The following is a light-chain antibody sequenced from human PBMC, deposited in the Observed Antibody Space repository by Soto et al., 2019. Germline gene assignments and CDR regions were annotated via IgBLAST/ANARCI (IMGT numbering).Light chain of an antibody. CDR3: QQYYTTQWT. J-gene: IGKJ1*01. Sequence: DIVMTQSPDSLAVSLGERATINCKSSQSVLYISNNKNYLAWYQQRPGQPPKLLIYWASTRESGVPDRFSGSGSGTDFTLPISSLQADDVALYYCQQYYTTQWTFGQGTKVDIK. CDR1: QSVLYISNNKNY. V-gene: IGKV4-1*01. CDR2: WAS.